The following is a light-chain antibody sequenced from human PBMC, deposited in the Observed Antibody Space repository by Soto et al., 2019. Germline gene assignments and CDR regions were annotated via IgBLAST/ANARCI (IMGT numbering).Light chain of an antibody. CDR1: SSDVGTYNY. Sequence: QSVLTQPASVSGSPGQSITISCTGTSSDVGTYNYVSWYQQHPGKAPKLMIYEVNNRPSGVSNRFSGSKSGNTASLTISGLQPEDEADYYCSSYTDTSTVIFGGGTKVTVL. V-gene: IGLV2-14*01. CDR2: EVN. J-gene: IGLJ2*01. CDR3: SSYTDTSTVI.